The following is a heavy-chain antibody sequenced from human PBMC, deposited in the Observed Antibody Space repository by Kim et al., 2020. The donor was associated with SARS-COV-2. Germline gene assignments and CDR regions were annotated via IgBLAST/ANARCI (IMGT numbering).Heavy chain of an antibody. Sequence: ASVKVSCKASGYTFTSYAMHWVRQAPGQRLEWMGWINAGNGNTKYSQKFQGRVTITRDTSASTAYMELSSLRSEDTAVYYCAREGHYDSSGYYPFDYWGQGTLVTVSS. J-gene: IGHJ4*02. CDR1: GYTFTSYA. D-gene: IGHD3-22*01. V-gene: IGHV1-3*01. CDR3: AREGHYDSSGYYPFDY. CDR2: INAGNGNT.